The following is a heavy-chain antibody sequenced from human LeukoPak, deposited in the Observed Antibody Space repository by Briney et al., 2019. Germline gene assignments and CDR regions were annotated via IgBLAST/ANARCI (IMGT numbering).Heavy chain of an antibody. V-gene: IGHV3-48*04. CDR3: ARPDTSGDSSGYSLDY. CDR2: ISSSGSTI. Sequence: PGGSLRLSCTASGFPFIEYSMNWVRQAPGKGLEWVSYISSSGSTIYYADSVKGRFTISRDNAKNSLYLQMNSLRAEDTAVYYCARPDTSGDSSGYSLDYWGQGTLVTVSS. CDR1: GFPFIEYS. D-gene: IGHD3-22*01. J-gene: IGHJ4*02.